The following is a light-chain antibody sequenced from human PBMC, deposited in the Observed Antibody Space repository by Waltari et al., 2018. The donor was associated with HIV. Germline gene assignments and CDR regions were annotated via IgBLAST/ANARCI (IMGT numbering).Light chain of an antibody. CDR3: QQYDFLPRT. CDR1: QDINIY. V-gene: IGKV1-33*01. CDR2: DAS. J-gene: IGKJ2*01. Sequence: DIQMTQSPSSLSTSVGDRVTITCQASQDINIYLNWYQQKPGKAPDLLIYDASNLVTGVPMRFSGSGSGTQFSLSISSLQAEDIATYYCQQYDFLPRTFGQGTKLEIK.